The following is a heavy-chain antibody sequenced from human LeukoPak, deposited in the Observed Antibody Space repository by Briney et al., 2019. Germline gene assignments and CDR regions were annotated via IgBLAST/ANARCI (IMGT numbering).Heavy chain of an antibody. CDR2: ISWNSGSI. D-gene: IGHD3-22*01. CDR1: GFTFDDYA. V-gene: IGHV3-9*03. J-gene: IGHJ4*02. CDR3: ARDYYDSSGYFDGLNY. Sequence: PGGSLRLSCAASGFTFDDYAMHWVRQAPGKGLEWVSGISWNSGSIGYADSVKGRFTISRDNAKNSLYLQMNSLRAEDMALYYCARDYYDSSGYFDGLNYWGQGTLVTVSS.